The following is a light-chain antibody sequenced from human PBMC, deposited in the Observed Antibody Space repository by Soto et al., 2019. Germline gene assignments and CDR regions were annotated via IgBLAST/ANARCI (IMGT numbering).Light chain of an antibody. V-gene: IGKV1-5*01. CDR1: QSISSW. J-gene: IGKJ5*01. CDR2: DAS. CDR3: QQYNSYSIT. Sequence: GDTVTITCRASQSISSWLAWYQQKQGKAPKLLIYDASSLESGVPSRFSGSGSGTEFNLTISSLQPDDFATYYCQQYNSYSITFGQGTRLEIK.